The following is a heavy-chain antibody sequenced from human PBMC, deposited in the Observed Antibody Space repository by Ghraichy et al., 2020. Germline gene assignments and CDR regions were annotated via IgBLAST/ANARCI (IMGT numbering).Heavy chain of an antibody. CDR2: INHSGST. CDR1: GGSFSGYY. V-gene: IGHV4-34*01. J-gene: IGHJ4*02. CDR3: ARKSQWAPKPIDY. Sequence: SETLSLTCAVYGGSFSGYYWSWIRQPPGKGLEWIGEINHSGSTNYNPSLKSRVTISVDTSKNQFSLKLSSVTAADTAVYYCARKSQWAPKPIDYWGQGTLVTVSS. D-gene: IGHD1-26*01.